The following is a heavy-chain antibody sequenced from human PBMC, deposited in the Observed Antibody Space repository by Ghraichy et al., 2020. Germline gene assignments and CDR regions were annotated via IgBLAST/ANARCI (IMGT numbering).Heavy chain of an antibody. CDR3: ARHSGSYVWERYFDY. CDR2: IYTSGST. D-gene: IGHD1-26*01. Sequence: SQTLSLTCTVSGGSISSYYWSWIRQPPGKGLEWIGYIYTSGSTNYNPSLKSRVTISVDTSKNQFSLKLSSVTAADTAVYYCARHSGSYVWERYFDYWGQGTLVTVSS. CDR1: GGSISSYY. J-gene: IGHJ4*02. V-gene: IGHV4-4*09.